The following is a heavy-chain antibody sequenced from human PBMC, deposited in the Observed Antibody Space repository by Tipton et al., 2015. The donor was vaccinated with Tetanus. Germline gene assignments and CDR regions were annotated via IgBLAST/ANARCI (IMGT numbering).Heavy chain of an antibody. D-gene: IGHD3-16*01. J-gene: IGHJ4*02. CDR3: AREDGGPTLDYFDS. CDR2: ITFDGSTK. V-gene: IGHV3-30-3*01. CDR1: GFTFTRYA. Sequence: QLVQSGGGSVKPGGSLRLSCAASGFTFTRYAMHWIRQAPGKGLEWVAVITFDGSTKYYADSVKGRFTLSRDNSQSTLYLQMNSLKVEDTAVYYCAREDGGPTLDYFDSWGQGALVIVSS.